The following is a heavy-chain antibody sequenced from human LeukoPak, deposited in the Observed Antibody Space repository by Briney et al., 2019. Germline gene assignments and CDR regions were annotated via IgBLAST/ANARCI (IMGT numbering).Heavy chain of an antibody. V-gene: IGHV3-7*04. J-gene: IGHJ4*02. CDR3: ARGPPPYYDFWRAYYFDY. CDR2: IKQDGSEK. D-gene: IGHD3-3*01. CDR1: GFTFSSYA. Sequence: GGSLRLSCAASGFTFSSYAMSWVRQAPGKGLEWVANIKQDGSEKYYVHSVKGRFTISRDNAKGSLYLQMSSLRAEDTAVYYCARGPPPYYDFWRAYYFDYWGQGTLVTVSS.